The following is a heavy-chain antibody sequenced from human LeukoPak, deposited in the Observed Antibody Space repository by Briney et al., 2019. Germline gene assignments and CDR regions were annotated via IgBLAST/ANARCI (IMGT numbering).Heavy chain of an antibody. D-gene: IGHD3-22*01. Sequence: GGSLRLSCAASGFTFSSYGMHWVRQAPGKGLGWVAVTSYDGSNKYYADSVKGRFTISRDNYKNTLYLQMNSLRPEDTAVYYCAKDTEGYYDSSGYADYWGQGTLVTVSS. V-gene: IGHV3-30*18. J-gene: IGHJ4*02. CDR2: TSYDGSNK. CDR1: GFTFSSYG. CDR3: AKDTEGYYDSSGYADY.